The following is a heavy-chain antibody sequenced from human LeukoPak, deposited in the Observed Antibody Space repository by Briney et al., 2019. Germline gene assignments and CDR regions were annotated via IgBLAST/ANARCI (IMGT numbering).Heavy chain of an antibody. V-gene: IGHV1-69*06. J-gene: IGHJ4*02. Sequence: GASVKVSCKASGGTFSSYAISWVRQAPGQGLEWMGGIIPIFGTANYAQKFQGRVTITADKSTSTAYMELSSLGSEDTAVYYCARGDSGSYYFGYWGQGTLVTVSS. CDR1: GGTFSSYA. D-gene: IGHD1-26*01. CDR3: ARGDSGSYYFGY. CDR2: IIPIFGTA.